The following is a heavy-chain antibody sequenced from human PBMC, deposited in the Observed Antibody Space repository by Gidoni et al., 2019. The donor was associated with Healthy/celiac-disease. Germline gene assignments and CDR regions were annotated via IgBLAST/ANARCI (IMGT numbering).Heavy chain of an antibody. J-gene: IGHJ3*02. Sequence: EVQLVESGGGLVQPGGSLRLSCAATGFTFSSYDMHWVRQATGKGLEWVSAIGTAGDTYYPVSVKGRFTISRENAKNSLYLQRNSLGARDTAVYYCARGTTDDAFDIWGQGTMVTVSS. CDR3: ARGTTDDAFDI. CDR2: IGTAGDT. V-gene: IGHV3-13*01. D-gene: IGHD4-17*01. CDR1: GFTFSSYD.